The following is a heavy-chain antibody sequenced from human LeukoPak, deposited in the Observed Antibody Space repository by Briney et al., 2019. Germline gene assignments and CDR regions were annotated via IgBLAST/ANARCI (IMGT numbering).Heavy chain of an antibody. CDR1: GGSFSGYY. V-gene: IGHV4-34*01. CDR3: ARGSVGVPAARYNWFDH. Sequence: SETLSLTCAVYGGSFSGYYWSWIRQPPGKGLEWIGEINHSGSTNYNPSLKSRVTISVDTSKNQFSLKLSSVTAADTAVYYCARGSVGVPAARYNWFDHWGQGTLVTVSS. D-gene: IGHD2-2*01. J-gene: IGHJ5*02. CDR2: INHSGST.